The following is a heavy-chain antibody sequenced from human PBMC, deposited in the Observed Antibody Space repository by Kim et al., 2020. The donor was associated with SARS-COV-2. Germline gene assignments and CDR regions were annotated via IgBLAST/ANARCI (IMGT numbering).Heavy chain of an antibody. CDR1: GDSFSSVAYY. V-gene: IGHV4-30-4*01. CDR2: ISYSGSK. D-gene: IGHD1-1*01. J-gene: IGHJ4*02. CDR3: ARDQGGRYVDY. Sequence: SETLSLTCAVSGDSFSSVAYYWSWIRRPPGRGLEWIGHISYSGSKYFNPSLQSRVTMSVDTSKNQFSLDLSSVTAADTAVYFCARDQGGRYVDYWGQGAL.